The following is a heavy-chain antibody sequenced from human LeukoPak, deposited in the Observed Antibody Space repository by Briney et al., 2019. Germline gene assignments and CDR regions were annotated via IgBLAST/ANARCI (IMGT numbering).Heavy chain of an antibody. CDR3: VGGSARFRY. CDR1: GFTFSNAW. Sequence: GGSLRLSCVVSGFTFSNAWMSWIRQAPGKALEWVGRIKTKTDGHRTDYAAPVERRFTISREDSKNTKSLQMNSLKTDEKAGYYGVGGSARFRYWGQGTLVTVSS. D-gene: IGHD3-16*01. V-gene: IGHV3-15*01. J-gene: IGHJ4*02. CDR2: IKTKTDGHRT.